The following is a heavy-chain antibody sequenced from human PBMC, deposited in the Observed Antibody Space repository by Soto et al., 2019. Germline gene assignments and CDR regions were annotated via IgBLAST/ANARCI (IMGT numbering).Heavy chain of an antibody. V-gene: IGHV3-30-3*01. J-gene: IGHJ3*02. CDR1: GFTFSSYA. CDR2: ISNDGSNR. CDR3: ARRHDAFDI. Sequence: PGGSLRLSCAASGFTFSSYAMHWVRQAPGKGLEWVAVISNDGSNRYYADSVKGRLTISRDNSKNTLYLQMNSLRVEDTAVYYCARRHDAFDIWGQGTMVTVSS.